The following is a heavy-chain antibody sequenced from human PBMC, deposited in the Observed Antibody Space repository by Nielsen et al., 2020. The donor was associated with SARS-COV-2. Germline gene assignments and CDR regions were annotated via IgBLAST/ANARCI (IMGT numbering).Heavy chain of an antibody. V-gene: IGHV5-51*01. CDR1: GYSFTSYW. D-gene: IGHD3-22*01. J-gene: IGHJ5*02. Sequence: GESLKISCKGSGYSFTSYWIGWVRQMPGKGLEWMGIIYPGDSDTRYSPSFQGQVTISADKSISTAYLQWSSLKASDTAMYYCARTRAYDSRRENWFDPGGQGTLVTVSA. CDR3: ARTRAYDSRRENWFDP. CDR2: IYPGDSDT.